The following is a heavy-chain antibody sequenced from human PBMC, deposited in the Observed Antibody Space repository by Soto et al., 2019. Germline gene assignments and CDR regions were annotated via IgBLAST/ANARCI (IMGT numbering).Heavy chain of an antibody. D-gene: IGHD2-15*01. J-gene: IGHJ6*02. Sequence: SETLSLTCTVSGGSISSSSYYWGWIRQPPGKGLEWIGSIYYSGSTYYNPSLKSRVTISVDTSKNQFSLRLSSVTAADTAVYYCARKCSGGSCYSKDYGRDVCCQWTTGTVS. V-gene: IGHV4-39*01. CDR3: ARKCSGGSCYSKDYGRDV. CDR2: IYYSGST. CDR1: GGSISSSSYY.